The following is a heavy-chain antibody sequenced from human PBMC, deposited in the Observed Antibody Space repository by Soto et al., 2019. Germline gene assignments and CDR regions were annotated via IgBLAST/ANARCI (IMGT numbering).Heavy chain of an antibody. CDR1: GITLSSFC. Sequence: PGGSLRLSCAASGITLSSFCINWVRQAPGKGLEWVSSISSDNIYILYADSGKGRFTISRDNAKNSLFLQMNSLKAADTGVYYCVTDPSYGDADVKSDFWGPGTLVTVSS. D-gene: IGHD4-17*01. V-gene: IGHV3-21*06. CDR2: ISSDNIYI. J-gene: IGHJ4*02. CDR3: VTDPSYGDADVKSDF.